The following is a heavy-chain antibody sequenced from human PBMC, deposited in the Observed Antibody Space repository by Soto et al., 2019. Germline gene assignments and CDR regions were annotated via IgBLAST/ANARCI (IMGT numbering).Heavy chain of an antibody. CDR3: ARPLWRDDDNWGYFDL. CDR2: ISYDGSNK. J-gene: IGHJ2*01. CDR1: GFTFSSYA. D-gene: IGHD3-16*01. V-gene: IGHV3-30-3*01. Sequence: QVQLVESGGGVVQPGRSLRLSCAASGFTFSSYAMHWVRQAPGKWLEWVAVISYDGSNKYYADSVKGRFTISRDNSKNTLYLQMTSLRAEDTAVYYCARPLWRDDDNWGYFDLWGRGTLVTVSS.